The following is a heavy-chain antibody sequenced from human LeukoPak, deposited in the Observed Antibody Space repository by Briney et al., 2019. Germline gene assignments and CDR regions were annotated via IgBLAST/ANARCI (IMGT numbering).Heavy chain of an antibody. Sequence: SETLSLTCSVSGGFICSYYWSSIRQPPARGLEWIGYIYYSGRTSYNPSLKSRVTISVDTSKNQFSLRLGSVTAADTAVYYCARGQKYTSGYTVTELGSGYFDYWGQGPLVTVSS. CDR1: GGFICSYY. CDR2: IYYSGRT. V-gene: IGHV4-59*01. CDR3: ARGQKYTSGYTVTELGSGYFDY. J-gene: IGHJ4*02. D-gene: IGHD3-9*01.